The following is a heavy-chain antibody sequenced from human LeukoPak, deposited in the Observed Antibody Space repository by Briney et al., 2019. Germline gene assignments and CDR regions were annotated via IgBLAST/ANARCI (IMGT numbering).Heavy chain of an antibody. CDR2: INPSGGST. J-gene: IGHJ6*03. Sequence: GASVKVSCKASGYTFTSYYMHWVRQAPGQGLEWMGIINPSGGSTSYAQKFQGRVTVTRDKSISTAYLQWSSLKASDTAMYYCARHIDNQYYYYMDVWGKGTTVTVSS. CDR1: GYTFTSYY. V-gene: IGHV1-46*01. D-gene: IGHD1-14*01. CDR3: ARHIDNQYYYYMDV.